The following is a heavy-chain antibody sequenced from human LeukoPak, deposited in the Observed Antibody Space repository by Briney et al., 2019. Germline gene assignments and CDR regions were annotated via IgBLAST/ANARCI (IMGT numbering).Heavy chain of an antibody. Sequence: GRSLRLSCAASGFTVDDYAMHWVRQAPGKGLEWVSGISWNSGSIGYADSVKGRFTISRDNAKNSLYLQMNSLRAEDTALYYCAKDATYYYDSSGYLDYWGQGTLVTVSS. V-gene: IGHV3-9*01. D-gene: IGHD3-22*01. CDR1: GFTVDDYA. CDR2: ISWNSGSI. J-gene: IGHJ4*02. CDR3: AKDATYYYDSSGYLDY.